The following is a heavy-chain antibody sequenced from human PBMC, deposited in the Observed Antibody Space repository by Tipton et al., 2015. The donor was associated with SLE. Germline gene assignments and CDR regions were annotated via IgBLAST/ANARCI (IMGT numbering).Heavy chain of an antibody. Sequence: TLSLTCTVSGGSIRGYYWNWIRQPPGKGLEWIGEINHRGGPNYSPSLKGRVTMSLYTSKKQFTLKMSSVTAADTAIYHCARRKQLASFDLWGQGTLVTVSS. D-gene: IGHD6-6*01. CDR1: GGSIRGYY. V-gene: IGHV4-34*01. CDR2: INHRGGP. CDR3: ARRKQLASFDL. J-gene: IGHJ4*02.